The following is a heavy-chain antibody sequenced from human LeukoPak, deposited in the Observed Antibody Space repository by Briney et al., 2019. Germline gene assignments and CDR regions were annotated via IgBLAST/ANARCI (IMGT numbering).Heavy chain of an antibody. CDR2: IYYSGST. CDR1: GGSISGYY. Sequence: SETLSLTCTVSGGSISGYYWSWIRQPPGKGLEWIGYIYYSGSTNYNPSLKSRVTISVDTSKNQFSLKLSSVTAADTAVYYCARHAVPYYYGSGSYPDYWGQGTLVTVSS. CDR3: ARHAVPYYYGSGSYPDY. V-gene: IGHV4-59*08. D-gene: IGHD3-10*01. J-gene: IGHJ4*02.